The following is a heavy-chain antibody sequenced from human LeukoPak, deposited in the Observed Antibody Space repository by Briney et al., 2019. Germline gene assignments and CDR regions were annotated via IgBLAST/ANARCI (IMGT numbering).Heavy chain of an antibody. J-gene: IGHJ3*02. CDR2: IYYSGST. V-gene: IGHV4-30-4*01. CDR3: QWQSLRITMVAGVIIRFAFDI. CDR1: GVSISSGDYY. D-gene: IGHD3-10*01. Sequence: PSETLSLTCTVSGVSISSGDYYWSWIRQPPGKGLEWIGYIYYSGSTYYNPSLKSRVTISVDTSKNQFSLKLSSVTAADTAMYYLQWQSLRITMVAGVIIRFAFDIWGQGTMVTVSS.